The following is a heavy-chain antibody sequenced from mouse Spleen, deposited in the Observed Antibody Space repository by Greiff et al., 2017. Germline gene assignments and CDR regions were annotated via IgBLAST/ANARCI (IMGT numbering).Heavy chain of an antibody. D-gene: IGHD1-2*01. Sequence: QVQLKQSGPELVKPGASVKISCKASGYTFTDYYINWVKQKPGQGLEWIGWIYPGSGNTKYNEKFKGKATLTVDTSSSTAYMQLSSLTSEDTAVYFCARPTTAYYFDYWGQGTTLTVSS. V-gene: IGHV1-84*02. CDR2: IYPGSGNT. J-gene: IGHJ2*01. CDR3: ARPTTAYYFDY. CDR1: GYTFTDYY.